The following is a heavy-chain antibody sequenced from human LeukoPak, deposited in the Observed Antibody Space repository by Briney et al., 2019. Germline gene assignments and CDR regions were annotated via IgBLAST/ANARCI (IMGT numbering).Heavy chain of an antibody. D-gene: IGHD3-16*01. CDR3: ARVEGLRRDAFDI. CDR1: GFAFSSYS. Sequence: NPAGSLRLSCAASGFAFSSYSMNCVRQAPGKGLAWVSSITSTSSYIYYAESVKGRLAICRENDKNSLYLQMNSLRAEDTAVYYCARVEGLRRDAFDIWGQGTMVTVSS. J-gene: IGHJ3*02. V-gene: IGHV3-21*01. CDR2: ITSTSSYI.